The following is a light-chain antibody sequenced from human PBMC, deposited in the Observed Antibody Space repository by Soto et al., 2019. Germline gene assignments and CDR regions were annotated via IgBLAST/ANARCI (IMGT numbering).Light chain of an antibody. CDR2: EVS. Sequence: TQPASASASPAQSTTISCTGTNRDVGAYDFVSWYQQQPGKALKLMIYEVSNRPSGVSPRFSGSKSGNTASLTISGLQAEDGADYYCGSYTISSSRVFGSGTKVTVL. CDR3: GSYTISSSRV. J-gene: IGLJ1*01. CDR1: NRDVGAYDF. V-gene: IGLV2-14*01.